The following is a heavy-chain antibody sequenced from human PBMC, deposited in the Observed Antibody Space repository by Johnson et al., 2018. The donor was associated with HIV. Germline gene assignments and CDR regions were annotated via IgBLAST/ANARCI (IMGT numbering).Heavy chain of an antibody. CDR1: QFTFSDYY. V-gene: IGHV3-11*04. D-gene: IGHD6-6*01. Sequence: QVQLVESGGGLVQPGGSLRLSCAASQFTFSDYYMSWIRQAPGKGLEWVSYISSSGSTLYYAASVKGRFTISRDNSKNTLYLQMNSLRAEDTAVYYCATLSLIAAPDPFDIWGQGTMVTVSS. CDR2: ISSSGSTL. J-gene: IGHJ3*02. CDR3: ATLSLIAAPDPFDI.